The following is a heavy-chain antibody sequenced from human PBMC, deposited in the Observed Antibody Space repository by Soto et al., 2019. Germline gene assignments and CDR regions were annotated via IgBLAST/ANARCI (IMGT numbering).Heavy chain of an antibody. D-gene: IGHD2-2*01. CDR2: ISSSGSTI. J-gene: IGHJ5*02. CDR3: ARGPPETSYCSSTSCYLSNWFDP. Sequence: GGSLRLSCAASGFTFSDYYMGWIRQAPGKGLEWVSYISSSGSTIYYADSAKGRFTISRDNAKNSLYLQMNSLRAEDTAVYYCARGPPETSYCSSTSCYLSNWFDPWGQGTLVTVSS. CDR1: GFTFSDYY. V-gene: IGHV3-11*01.